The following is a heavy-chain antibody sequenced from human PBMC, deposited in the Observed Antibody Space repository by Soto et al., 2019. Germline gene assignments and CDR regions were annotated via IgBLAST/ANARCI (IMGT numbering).Heavy chain of an antibody. D-gene: IGHD5-18*01. CDR2: IYYSGNT. CDR1: GGSIRSGGYY. Sequence: SETLSLTCTVSGGSIRSGGYYWSWVRQNPRKGLEWIGNIYYSGNTYYNPSLRSRLTISVDTSKNQFSLNLSSVTAADTAVYYCARDRLMATAGTARHYFGLDVWGQGTTVTVSS. J-gene: IGHJ6*02. V-gene: IGHV4-31*03. CDR3: ARDRLMATAGTARHYFGLDV.